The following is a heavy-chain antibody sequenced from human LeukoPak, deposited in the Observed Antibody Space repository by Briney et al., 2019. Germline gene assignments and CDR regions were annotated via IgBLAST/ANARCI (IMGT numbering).Heavy chain of an antibody. Sequence: GESLKISCKGSGYSFTNYWIGWVRQMPGKGLEWMGIIYPGDSDTRYSPPFQGQVTISADKSIATAYLQWSSLKASDTAMYYCARLGSNTVTNNAEDAFDIWGQGTMVTVSS. D-gene: IGHD4-17*01. CDR2: IYPGDSDT. J-gene: IGHJ3*02. CDR3: ARLGSNTVTNNAEDAFDI. V-gene: IGHV5-51*01. CDR1: GYSFTNYW.